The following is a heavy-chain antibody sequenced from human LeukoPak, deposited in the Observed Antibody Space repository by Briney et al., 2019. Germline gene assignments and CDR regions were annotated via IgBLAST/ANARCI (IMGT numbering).Heavy chain of an antibody. CDR2: IYHSGST. J-gene: IGHJ4*02. V-gene: IGHV4-38-2*02. D-gene: IGHD3-22*01. CDR1: GYSISSGYY. Sequence: SETLSLTCTVSGYSISSGYYWGWIRQPPGKGLEWIGSIYHSGSTYYNPSLKSRVTISVDTSKNQFSLKMSSVTAADTAVYYCARGRQNDYDSSNYEGGLLDYWGQGTLVTVSS. CDR3: ARGRQNDYDSSNYEGGLLDY.